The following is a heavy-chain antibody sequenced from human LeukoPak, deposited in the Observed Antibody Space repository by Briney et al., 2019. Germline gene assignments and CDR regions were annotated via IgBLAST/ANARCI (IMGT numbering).Heavy chain of an antibody. Sequence: SETLSLTCTVSGGSISNSSYYWGWIRQPPGKGLEWIGSIYYSGSTYYNPSLKSRVTISVHTSKNQFSLRLSSVTAADTAVYYCASTPWFGGGYYYYYYMDVWGKGTTVTISS. V-gene: IGHV4-39*07. CDR1: GGSISNSSYY. CDR2: IYYSGST. D-gene: IGHD3-10*01. J-gene: IGHJ6*03. CDR3: ASTPWFGGGYYYYYYMDV.